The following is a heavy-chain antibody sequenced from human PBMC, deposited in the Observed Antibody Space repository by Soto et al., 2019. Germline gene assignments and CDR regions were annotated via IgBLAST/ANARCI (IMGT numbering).Heavy chain of an antibody. D-gene: IGHD2-21*02. Sequence: GASVKVSCKASGGTFSSYAISWVRQAPGQGLEWMGGVIPIFGTANYAQKFQGRVTITADESTSTAYMELSSLRSEDTAVYYCARESEYCGGDCYSGLLDYWGQGTLVTVSS. J-gene: IGHJ4*02. CDR3: ARESEYCGGDCYSGLLDY. CDR2: VIPIFGTA. V-gene: IGHV1-69*13. CDR1: GGTFSSYA.